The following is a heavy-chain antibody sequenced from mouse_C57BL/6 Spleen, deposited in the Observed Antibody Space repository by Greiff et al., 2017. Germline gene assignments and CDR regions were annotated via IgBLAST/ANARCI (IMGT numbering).Heavy chain of an antibody. V-gene: IGHV1-64*01. CDR2: IHPNSGST. CDR3: ARDFGDYYGSLAWFAY. D-gene: IGHD1-1*01. CDR1: GYTFTSYW. J-gene: IGHJ3*01. Sequence: QVQLQQPGAELVKPGASVKLSCKASGYTFTSYWMHWVKQRPGQGLEWIGMIHPNSGSTNYNEKFKSKATLTVDKSSSTAYMQLSSLTSEDSAVYYGARDFGDYYGSLAWFAYWGQGTLVTVSA.